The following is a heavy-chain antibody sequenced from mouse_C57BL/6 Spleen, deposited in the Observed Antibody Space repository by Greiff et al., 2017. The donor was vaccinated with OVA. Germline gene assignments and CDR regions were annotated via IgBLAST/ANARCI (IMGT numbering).Heavy chain of an antibody. V-gene: IGHV2-6-1*01. CDR1: GFSLTSYG. Sequence: QVQLKESGPGLVAPSQSLSITCTVSGFSLTSYGVHWVRQPPGKGLEWLGVIWSDGSTTYNSALKSRLSISKDNSKSQVFLKMNSLQTDDTAMYYCARHRGNYLWYFDVWGTGTTVTVSS. CDR3: ARHRGNYLWYFDV. J-gene: IGHJ1*03. CDR2: IWSDGST. D-gene: IGHD2-1*01.